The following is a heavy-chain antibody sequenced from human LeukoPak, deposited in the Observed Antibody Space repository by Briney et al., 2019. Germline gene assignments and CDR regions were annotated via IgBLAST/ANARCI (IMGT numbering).Heavy chain of an antibody. Sequence: PGGSLRLSCAASGFTFSSYWMHWVRQAPGKGLVWVSRIRYDEGVTNYADSVKGRFTISRDNGKNTLYLQMNSLRAEDTAVYYCATYRGHPVDYWGQGTLVTVSS. J-gene: IGHJ4*02. V-gene: IGHV3-74*01. CDR1: GFTFSSYW. D-gene: IGHD4-11*01. CDR3: ATYRGHPVDY. CDR2: IRYDEGVT.